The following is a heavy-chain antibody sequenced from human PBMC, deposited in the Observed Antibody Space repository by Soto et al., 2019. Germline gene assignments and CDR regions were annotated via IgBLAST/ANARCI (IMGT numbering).Heavy chain of an antibody. J-gene: IGHJ4*02. CDR3: ATDVGGRSFDDC. V-gene: IGHV3-23*01. D-gene: IGHD1-26*01. CDR1: GFTFSTYA. CDR2: ISDSGSNT. Sequence: EVQLLESGGCLVQPGGSLRLSCAGSGFTFSTYAMAWVRQAPGKALEWVSTISDSGSNTHYVDSVEGRFTISRHNSTSTVFMHMNSLRADAAAVYYCATDVGGRSFDDCWGQGTVVHVS.